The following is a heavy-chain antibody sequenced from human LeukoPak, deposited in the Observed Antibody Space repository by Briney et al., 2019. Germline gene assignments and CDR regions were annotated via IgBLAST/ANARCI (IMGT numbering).Heavy chain of an antibody. CDR2: ISSNGGST. J-gene: IGHJ6*02. D-gene: IGHD1-7*01. CDR3: ARVGELGPLSYYGMDV. V-gene: IGHV3-64*01. CDR1: GFTFSSYA. Sequence: PGGSLRLSCAASGFTFSSYAMHWVRQAPGKGLEYVSAISSNGGSTYYANSVKGRFTISRDNSKNTLYPQMGSLRAEDMAVYYCARVGELGPLSYYGMDVWGQGTTVTVSS.